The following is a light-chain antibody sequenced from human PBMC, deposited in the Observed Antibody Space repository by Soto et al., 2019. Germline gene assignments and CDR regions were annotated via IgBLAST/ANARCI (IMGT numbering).Light chain of an antibody. CDR2: GAS. V-gene: IGKV3-15*01. CDR3: QQYNNWPLT. J-gene: IGKJ5*01. Sequence: EIVMTQSPATLSVSPGERATRSCRASQSVFSNLAWYQQKPGQSPRLLIYGASTRATGIPARFSGGGSGTEFTLTISSLQSEDFAVYYCQQYNNWPLTFGQGTRLEIK. CDR1: QSVFSN.